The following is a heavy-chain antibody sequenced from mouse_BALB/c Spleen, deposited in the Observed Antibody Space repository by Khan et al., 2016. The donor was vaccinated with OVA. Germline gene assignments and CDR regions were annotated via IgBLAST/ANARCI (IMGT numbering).Heavy chain of an antibody. D-gene: IGHD2-4*01. CDR2: IYPGTDST. CDR1: GYIFTNYW. CDR3: ARSGDYDEVWLAY. Sequence: QVQLKESGAELVRPGASVKLSCKTSGYIFTNYWIHWLKQRSGQGLEWIARIYPGTDSTYYNEKFKDKATLPADKSSSTAYMQRSSLKSEYSAVYFCARSGDYDEVWLAYWGQGTLVTVSA. V-gene: IGHV1-76*01. J-gene: IGHJ3*01.